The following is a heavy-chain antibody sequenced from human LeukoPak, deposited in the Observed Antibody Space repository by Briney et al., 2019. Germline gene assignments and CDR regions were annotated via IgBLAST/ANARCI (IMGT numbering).Heavy chain of an antibody. J-gene: IGHJ4*02. Sequence: GGSLRLSCAASGFTFGSYAMSWVRQAPGKGLEWVSAISGSGGNAYYADSVKGRFTISRDNSKNTLYLQMNSLRAEDTAVYYCAKPPHSTRWYNYYFDYWGQGTLVTVSS. D-gene: IGHD6-13*01. CDR1: GFTFGSYA. CDR2: ISGSGGNA. V-gene: IGHV3-23*01. CDR3: AKPPHSTRWYNYYFDY.